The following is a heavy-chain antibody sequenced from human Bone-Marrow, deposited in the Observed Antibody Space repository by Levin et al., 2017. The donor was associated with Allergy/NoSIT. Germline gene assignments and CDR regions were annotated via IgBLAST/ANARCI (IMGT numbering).Heavy chain of an antibody. D-gene: IGHD3-10*01. CDR2: ITRSSSTI. CDR1: GFTFSSYS. Sequence: GGSLRLSCAASGFTFSSYSMNWVRQAPGKGLEWISFITRSSSTIYYADSVRGRFTISRDNAKNSLFLQMDSLREQDTAVYYCVRGGGDYYSWDDWGQGTLVTDSS. V-gene: IGHV3-48*02. J-gene: IGHJ4*02. CDR3: VRGGGDYYSWDD.